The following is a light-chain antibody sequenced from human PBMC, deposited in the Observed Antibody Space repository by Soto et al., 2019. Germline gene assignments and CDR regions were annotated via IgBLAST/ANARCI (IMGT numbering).Light chain of an antibody. Sequence: DIQMTQSPSSLSASVGDRVTITCRASQSISSYLNWYQQKPGKAPKLLIYAASSLQSGVPSRFCGSGSGADFTLTISSLQPEDFATYYCQQSYSTPPTFGQGTKVDIK. CDR1: QSISSY. CDR3: QQSYSTPPT. V-gene: IGKV1-39*01. J-gene: IGKJ1*01. CDR2: AAS.